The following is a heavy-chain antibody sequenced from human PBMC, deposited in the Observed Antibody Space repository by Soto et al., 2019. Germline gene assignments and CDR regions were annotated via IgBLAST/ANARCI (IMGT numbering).Heavy chain of an antibody. V-gene: IGHV1-69*13. J-gene: IGHJ6*02. CDR1: GGTVSSYA. Sequence: GPSVKVSCRGSGGTVSSYAISWLRQATGQGLEWMGGIIPISGTANYAQKFQGRVTITADESTSTAYMELSSLRSEDTAVYYCARSQGSSTSLEIYYYYHYGMDVWGQGTTVTVSS. CDR3: ARSQGSSTSLEIYYYYHYGMDV. CDR2: IIPISGTA. D-gene: IGHD2-2*01.